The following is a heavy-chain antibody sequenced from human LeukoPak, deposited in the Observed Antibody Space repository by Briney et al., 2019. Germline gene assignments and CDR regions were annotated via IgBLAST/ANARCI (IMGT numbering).Heavy chain of an antibody. Sequence: PGGSLRLSCAASGFTFSSYSMNWVRQAPGKGLEWVANIKEDGSEKYYVDSVKGRFTISRDNAKNSLYLQMNSLRAEDTAVYYCASGSTFGYWGQGALVTVSS. CDR3: ASGSTFGY. CDR1: GFTFSSYS. V-gene: IGHV3-7*01. CDR2: IKEDGSEK. J-gene: IGHJ4*02. D-gene: IGHD6-13*01.